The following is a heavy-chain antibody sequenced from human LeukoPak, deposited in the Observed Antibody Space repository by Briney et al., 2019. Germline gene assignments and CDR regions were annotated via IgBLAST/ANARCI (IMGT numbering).Heavy chain of an antibody. J-gene: IGHJ3*02. CDR1: GYTFTVYY. Sequence: ASVTVSCKASGYTFTVYYMYWVRQAPGQGLEWMGRINPNSGGTNYAQKFQGRVTMTRDTSISTAYMELSRLSSDDTAVYFCARGRVAVAGVPDAFDIWGQGTMVTVSS. CDR3: ARGRVAVAGVPDAFDI. V-gene: IGHV1-2*06. D-gene: IGHD6-19*01. CDR2: INPNSGGT.